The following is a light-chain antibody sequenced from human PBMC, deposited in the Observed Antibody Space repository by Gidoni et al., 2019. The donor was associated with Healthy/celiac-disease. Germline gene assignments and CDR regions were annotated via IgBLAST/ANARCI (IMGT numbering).Light chain of an antibody. CDR2: KAS. CDR1: QSISSW. V-gene: IGKV1-5*03. J-gene: IGKJ4*01. Sequence: DIQLTQSPSTLSASVGDRVTITCRASQSISSWLPWYQQKPGKAPKLLIYKASSLESGVPSRFSGSGSGTEFTLTISSLQPDDFATYYCQQYNSYSLTFGGGTKVEIK. CDR3: QQYNSYSLT.